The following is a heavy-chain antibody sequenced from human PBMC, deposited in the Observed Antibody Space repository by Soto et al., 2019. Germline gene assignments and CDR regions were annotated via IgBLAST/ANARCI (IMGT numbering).Heavy chain of an antibody. CDR3: ARGGASSRYFDY. CDR2: ISYSGRT. J-gene: IGHJ4*02. CDR1: GASISGDY. V-gene: IGHV4-59*01. Sequence: QVHLQESGPGLVKPSETLSLTCTVSGASISGDYWCWVRQPPGQGLEWMARISYSGRTNYNPSLEGRFAISTDTSKKQFSLNLSSVTAAETAVYYCARGGASSRYFDYWGQGILVTVSS.